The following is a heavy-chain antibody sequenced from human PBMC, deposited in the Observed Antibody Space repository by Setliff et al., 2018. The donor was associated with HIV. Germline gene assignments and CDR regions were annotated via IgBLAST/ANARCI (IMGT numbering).Heavy chain of an antibody. CDR1: GGSISSNNYF. CDR3: ARQGSLCPDCYLDS. J-gene: IGHJ4*02. D-gene: IGHD2-21*01. Sequence: SETLSLTCTVSGGSISSNNYFWGWIRQPPEKGLEWIGSIYYSGSTYYNPSLKSRVTISIDTSRNQFSLKLTSVTAADTAMYYCARQGSLCPDCYLDSWGQGTLVTVSS. CDR2: IYYSGST. V-gene: IGHV4-39*01.